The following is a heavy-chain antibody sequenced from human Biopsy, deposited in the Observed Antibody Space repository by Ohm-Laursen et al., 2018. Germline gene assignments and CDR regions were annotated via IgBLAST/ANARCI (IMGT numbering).Heavy chain of an antibody. V-gene: IGHV3-9*01. CDR1: GFIFYNYC. Sequence: SLRLSCAASGFIFYNYCMHWVRQAPGKGLEWVSGINRNSGDIVYADSVKGRFTISRDNAKNSLSLQMNSLRAEDTALYYCARDRSGLTLTTLDFWGHGTLVTVSS. D-gene: IGHD6-25*01. CDR3: ARDRSGLTLTTLDF. J-gene: IGHJ4*01. CDR2: INRNSGDI.